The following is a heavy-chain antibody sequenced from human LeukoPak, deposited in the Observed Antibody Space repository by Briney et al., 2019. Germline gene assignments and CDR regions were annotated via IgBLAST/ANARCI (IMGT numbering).Heavy chain of an antibody. V-gene: IGHV3-21*01. Sequence: GGSLRLSCAASGFTFSSYSVNWVRQAPGKGLEWVSSISSSSSYIYYADSVKGRFTISRDNAKNSLYLQMNSLRAEDTAVYYCARDIRNLWFGDLLEPDVWGKGTTVTVSS. D-gene: IGHD3-10*01. CDR3: ARDIRNLWFGDLLEPDV. J-gene: IGHJ6*04. CDR2: ISSSSSYI. CDR1: GFTFSSYS.